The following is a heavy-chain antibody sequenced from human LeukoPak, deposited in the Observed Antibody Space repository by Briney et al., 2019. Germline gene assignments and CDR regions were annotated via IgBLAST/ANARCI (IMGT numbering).Heavy chain of an antibody. D-gene: IGHD2-8*01. CDR1: GFTFSSYG. V-gene: IGHV3-30*02. CDR3: AKDDHDVWYYYYMDV. CDR2: IRYDGSNK. J-gene: IGHJ6*03. Sequence: PGGSLRLSCAASGFTFSSYGMHWVRQAPGKGLEWVAFIRYDGSNKYYADSVKGRFTISRDNSKNTLYLQMNSLRAEDTAVYYCAKDDHDVWYYYYMDVWGKGTTVTISS.